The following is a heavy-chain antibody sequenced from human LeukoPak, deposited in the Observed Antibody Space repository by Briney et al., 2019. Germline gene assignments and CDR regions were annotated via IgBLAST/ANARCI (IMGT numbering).Heavy chain of an antibody. CDR3: ASLFSPWGHFDY. J-gene: IGHJ4*02. D-gene: IGHD7-27*01. CDR2: IYYGGST. V-gene: IGHV4-39*01. Sequence: SETLSLTCTVSGGSISSSSYYWGWIRKPPGKGLEWIGSIYYGGSTYYNPSLKSRVTISVDTSKNQFSLKLSSVTAADTAVYYCASLFSPWGHFDYWGQGTLVTVSS. CDR1: GGSISSSSYY.